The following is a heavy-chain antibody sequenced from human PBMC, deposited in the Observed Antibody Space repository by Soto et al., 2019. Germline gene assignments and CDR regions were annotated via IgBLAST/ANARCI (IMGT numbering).Heavy chain of an antibody. V-gene: IGHV4-39*01. D-gene: IGHD3-10*01. CDR1: GASITSGDYY. J-gene: IGHJ2*01. CDR2: IFYDGSP. Sequence: QLQLRQSGPGLVKPPEALSLTCSVSGASITSGDYYWGWIRQPPGKGLEWIGSIFYDGSPYYNPSVQSRLTLSVDTSNNQFSLKLNSATAADTAVYYCVRTVGSSWFFDLWGRGTLITVSS. CDR3: VRTVGSSWFFDL.